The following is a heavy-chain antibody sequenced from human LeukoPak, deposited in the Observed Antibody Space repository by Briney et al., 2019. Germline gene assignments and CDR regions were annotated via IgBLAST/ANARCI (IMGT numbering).Heavy chain of an antibody. V-gene: IGHV3-66*01. CDR3: ARVAYYRVTADQITDAFDV. J-gene: IGHJ3*01. CDR1: GFTVSSHY. Sequence: PGGSLRLSCAASGFTVSSHYMNRVRQAPGKGLQWVSVLYSDGTTYYADSVKGRFTISRDNSRSTLYLQMNSLRAEDTAVYFCARVAYYRVTADQITDAFDVWGRGTVVTVSS. D-gene: IGHD2-21*02. CDR2: LYSDGTT.